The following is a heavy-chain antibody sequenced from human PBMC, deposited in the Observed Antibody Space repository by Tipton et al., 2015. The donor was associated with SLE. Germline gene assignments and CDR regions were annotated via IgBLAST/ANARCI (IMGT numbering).Heavy chain of an antibody. D-gene: IGHD6-13*01. CDR2: ISGSDGST. Sequence: GSLRLSCAASGFTFSDYYMSWIRQAPGKGPEWVSAISGSDGSTYYVDSVKGRFTISRDNSKNTLYLQMNSLRDEDTAVYYCAKGLTDSNSWYGWFDPWGQGTLVTVSS. V-gene: IGHV3-23*01. CDR1: GFTFSDYY. CDR3: AKGLTDSNSWYGWFDP. J-gene: IGHJ5*02.